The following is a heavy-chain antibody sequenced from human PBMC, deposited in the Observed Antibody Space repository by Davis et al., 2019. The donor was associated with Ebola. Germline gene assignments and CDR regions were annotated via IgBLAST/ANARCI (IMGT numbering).Heavy chain of an antibody. D-gene: IGHD2-21*01. CDR1: GDSTSSSNW. CDR3: ARECGDGVHWWSDP. CDR2: ISQSGST. J-gene: IGHJ5*02. V-gene: IGHV4-4*02. Sequence: MPSETLSPTCAPPGDSTSSSNWWSWVRQPPGKGLEWIGEISQSGSTNYNPPLKSRVTLSVDKSKNQFSLKLSSVTAADTAVYYCARECGDGVHWWSDPWGQGTLVTASS.